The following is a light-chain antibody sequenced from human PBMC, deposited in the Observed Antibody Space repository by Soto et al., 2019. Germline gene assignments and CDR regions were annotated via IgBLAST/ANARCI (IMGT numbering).Light chain of an antibody. CDR2: DAS. CDR1: QSISNR. J-gene: IGKJ1*01. CDR3: QQYKSYLRT. V-gene: IGKV1-5*01. Sequence: DVHMTQSPSTLSASVGYRFTITCRASQSISNRLAWYQQKPGKAPKVLIYDASTLESGVSSRFRGRGSGTEFTLTINSLQPEDFETYYCQQYKSYLRTFGQGTKVDIK.